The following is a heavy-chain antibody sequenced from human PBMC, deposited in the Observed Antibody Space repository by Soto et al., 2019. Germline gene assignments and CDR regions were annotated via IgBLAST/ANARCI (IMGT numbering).Heavy chain of an antibody. Sequence: SETLSLTCTVSGGSISSSSYYWGWIRQPPGKGLEWIGSIYYSGSTYYNPSLKSRVTISVDTSKNQFSLKLSSVTAADTAVYYCARRHLYCSGGSCWFDPWGQGTLVTVSS. D-gene: IGHD2-15*01. V-gene: IGHV4-39*01. CDR2: IYYSGST. J-gene: IGHJ5*02. CDR1: GGSISSSSYY. CDR3: ARRHLYCSGGSCWFDP.